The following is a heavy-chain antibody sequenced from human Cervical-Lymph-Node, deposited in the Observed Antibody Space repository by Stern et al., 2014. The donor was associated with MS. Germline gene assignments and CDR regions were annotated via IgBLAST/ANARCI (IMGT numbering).Heavy chain of an antibody. D-gene: IGHD1-26*01. CDR1: GFTFSSYS. V-gene: IGHV3-21*01. CDR2: ISSSSSYI. J-gene: IGHJ4*02. Sequence: EDQLVESGGGLVKPGGSLRLSCAASGFTFSSYSMNWVRQAPGKGLEWFSSISSSSSYIYYADSVKGRFTISRDNAKNSLYLQMNSLRAEDTAVYYCARDRGGSYSDYWGQGTLVTVSS. CDR3: ARDRGGSYSDY.